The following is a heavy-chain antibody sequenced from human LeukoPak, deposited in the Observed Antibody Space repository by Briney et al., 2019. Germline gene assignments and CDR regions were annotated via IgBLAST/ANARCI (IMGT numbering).Heavy chain of an antibody. J-gene: IGHJ6*04. D-gene: IGHD3-10*02. V-gene: IGHV3-11*04. CDR2: ISTSGRTI. Sequence: GGSLRRYCAASGFSFNDYYMRWMRQAPGMGLVGGLYISTSGRTIDYADSVKGRFTISRDNAKNSLYLQMTSLRAEDTAVYYCAELGITMIGGVWGKGTTVTISS. CDR3: AELGITMIGGV. CDR1: GFSFNDYY.